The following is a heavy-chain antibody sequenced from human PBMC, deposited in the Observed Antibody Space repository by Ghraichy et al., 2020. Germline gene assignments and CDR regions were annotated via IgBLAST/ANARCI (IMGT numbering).Heavy chain of an antibody. D-gene: IGHD4-23*01. CDR1: GGSISSSSYY. J-gene: IGHJ2*01. Sequence: SETLSLTCTVSGGSISSSSYYWGWIRQPPGKGLEWIGSIYYSGSTYYNPSLKSRVTISVDTSKNQFSLKLSSVTAADTAVYYCARHLIRTHWTVVTLLDWYFDLWGRGTLVTVSS. CDR3: ARHLIRTHWTVVTLLDWYFDL. CDR2: IYYSGST. V-gene: IGHV4-39*01.